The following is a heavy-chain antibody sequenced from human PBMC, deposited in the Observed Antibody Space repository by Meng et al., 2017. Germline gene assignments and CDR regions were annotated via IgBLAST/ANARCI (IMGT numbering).Heavy chain of an antibody. J-gene: IGHJ4*02. V-gene: IGHV1-18*01. CDR2: ISAYNGNT. Sequence: QVRLLQFGADVKKPGASVKVSCKASGYTFTSYGISWVRQAPGQGLEWMGWISAYNGNTNYAQKLQGRVTMTTDTSTSTVYMELSSLRSEDTAVYYCAREKYYYDSSGLEDYWGQGTLVTVSS. CDR1: GYTFTSYG. D-gene: IGHD3-22*01. CDR3: AREKYYYDSSGLEDY.